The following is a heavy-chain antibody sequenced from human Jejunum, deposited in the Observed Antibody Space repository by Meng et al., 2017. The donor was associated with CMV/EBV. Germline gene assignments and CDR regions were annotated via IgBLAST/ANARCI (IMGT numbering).Heavy chain of an antibody. D-gene: IGHD3-10*01. V-gene: IGHV3-66*02. CDR2: SYSAGMT. J-gene: IGHJ6*02. CDR3: ATEVAVRNYFSYGMDV. Sequence: FTVNSNFLPWVRQAPGKGLEWVAVSYSAGMTYYADSVKGRFTISRDNSKNTMYLQMNGLRLEDTAMYYCATEVAVRNYFSYGMDVWGQGTAVTVSS. CDR1: FTVNSNF.